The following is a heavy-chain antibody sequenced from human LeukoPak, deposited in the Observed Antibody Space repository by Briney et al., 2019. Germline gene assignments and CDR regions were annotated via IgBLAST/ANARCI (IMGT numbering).Heavy chain of an antibody. J-gene: IGHJ4*02. CDR1: GFTFSSYG. Sequence: GGSLRLSCAASGFTFSSYGMHWVRQAPGKGLEWVSVIYSGGSTYYADSVKGRFTISRDNSKNTLYLQMNSLRAEDTAVYYCARTRLPFPPFDYWGQGTLVTVSS. CDR2: IYSGGST. CDR3: ARTRLPFPPFDY. D-gene: IGHD4-11*01. V-gene: IGHV3-53*01.